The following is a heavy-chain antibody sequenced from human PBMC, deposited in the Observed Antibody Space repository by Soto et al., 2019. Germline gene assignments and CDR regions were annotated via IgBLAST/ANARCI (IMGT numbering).Heavy chain of an antibody. V-gene: IGHV3-30*18. D-gene: IGHD6-19*01. CDR3: AKERSSGWYYFDY. Sequence: QVQLVESGGGVVQPGRSLRLSCAASGFTFSSFGMHWVRQAPGKGLEWVAVISYDGSNKYYADSMKGRFTISRDNSKNTLYLQMNSLRAEDTAVYYCAKERSSGWYYFDYWGQGTLVTVSS. CDR2: ISYDGSNK. CDR1: GFTFSSFG. J-gene: IGHJ4*02.